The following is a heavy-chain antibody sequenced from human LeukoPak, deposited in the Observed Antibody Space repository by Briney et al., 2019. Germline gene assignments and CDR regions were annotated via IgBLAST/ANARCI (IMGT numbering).Heavy chain of an antibody. V-gene: IGHV4-34*01. CDR3: ARAGSIAVPLI. D-gene: IGHD6-19*01. Sequence: SETLSLTCAVYGGSFSGYYWSWIRQPPGKGLEWIGEINHSGSTNYNPSLKRRVTISVDTSKNQFSLKLSSVTAADTAVYYCARAGSIAVPLIWGQGTMVTVSS. CDR1: GGSFSGYY. J-gene: IGHJ3*02. CDR2: INHSGST.